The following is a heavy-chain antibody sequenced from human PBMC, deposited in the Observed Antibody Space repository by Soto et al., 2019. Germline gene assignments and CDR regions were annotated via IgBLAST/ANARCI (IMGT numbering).Heavy chain of an antibody. CDR3: ARGDYWTGGYPFPYFDY. D-gene: IGHD2-8*02. CDR2: INPDSGAT. Sequence: HEHLVQSGAEVKRPGASLKVSCKASGYSFTGYYIHWVRQAPGQGLEWMGWINPDSGATNYAQNFQGRVTLTSDTSIRTASMDLTSLTSDDTAVYYCARGDYWTGGYPFPYFDYWGQGTLVIVSS. V-gene: IGHV1-2*02. CDR1: GYSFTGYY. J-gene: IGHJ4*02.